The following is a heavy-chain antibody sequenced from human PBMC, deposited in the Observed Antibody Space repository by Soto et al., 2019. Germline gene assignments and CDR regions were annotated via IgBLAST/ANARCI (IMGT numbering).Heavy chain of an antibody. D-gene: IGHD3-16*02. J-gene: IGHJ4*02. CDR3: AKGPSEYIWGSYLRYYEH. CDR2: ISGRAGHA. Sequence: EVQMLESGGGLVQPGGSLRLSCAASGFPFSNYAMSWVRQAPGKGLEWVAGISGRAGHAFYADSVKDRFTISRDNSKDTLYLQMDSLRAEDTAVYYCAKGPSEYIWGSYLRYYEHWGQGTRVTVSS. V-gene: IGHV3-23*01. CDR1: GFPFSNYA.